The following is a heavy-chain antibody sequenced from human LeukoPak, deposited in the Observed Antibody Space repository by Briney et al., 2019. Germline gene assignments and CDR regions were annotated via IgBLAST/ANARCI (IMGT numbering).Heavy chain of an antibody. CDR2: ISYDGSNK. D-gene: IGHD6-13*01. CDR1: GFTFSSYG. Sequence: GGSLRLSCAASGFTFSSYGMHWVRQAPGKGLEWVAVISYDGSNKYYADSVKGRFTISRDNSKNTLYLQMNSLRAEDTAVYYCARNPIRGSSSYYYYYYMDVWGKGTTVTVSS. CDR3: ARNPIRGSSSYYYYYYMDV. V-gene: IGHV3-30*03. J-gene: IGHJ6*03.